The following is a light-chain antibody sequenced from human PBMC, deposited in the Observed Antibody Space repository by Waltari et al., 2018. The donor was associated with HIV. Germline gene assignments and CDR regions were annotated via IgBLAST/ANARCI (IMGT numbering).Light chain of an antibody. CDR2: DVN. CDR3: SSYTSSNTRV. J-gene: IGLJ1*01. Sequence: QSALTQPASMSGSLGQSVTISCTGTSSDVGRYNYVSWYQQRAGNPPQLIIYDVNYRPAGVSDRFSGSKSGNTASLTISGLRAEDEADYYCSSYTSSNTRVFGSGTNVIVL. CDR1: SSDVGRYNY. V-gene: IGLV2-14*03.